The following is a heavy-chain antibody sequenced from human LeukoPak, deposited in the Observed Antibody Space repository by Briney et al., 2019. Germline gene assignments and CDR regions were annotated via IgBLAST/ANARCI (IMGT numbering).Heavy chain of an antibody. V-gene: IGHV4-4*09. CDR2: IYPSGST. Sequence: PSETLSLTCTVSGGSISSYYWSWIRQPPGKGLEWIGYIYPSGSTNYNPSLKSRVTISVDTSKNQFSLKLSSVTAADTAVYYCARGTYHFDYWGQGTLVTVSS. CDR3: ARGTYHFDY. CDR1: GGSISSYY. D-gene: IGHD2-2*01. J-gene: IGHJ4*02.